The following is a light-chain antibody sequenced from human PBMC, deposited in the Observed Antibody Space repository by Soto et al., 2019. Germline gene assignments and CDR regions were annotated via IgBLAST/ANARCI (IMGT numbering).Light chain of an antibody. CDR3: QQYNSYSYT. CDR1: QSISSW. J-gene: IGKJ2*01. CDR2: KAS. Sequence: DIQMTQSPSTLSASVGDRVTITCRASQSISSWLAWYQQKPGKAPKLLIYKASSLESGVTSRFSGSGSGTEFTLPISSLQPDDFATYYCQQYNSYSYTFGQGTKLEIK. V-gene: IGKV1-5*03.